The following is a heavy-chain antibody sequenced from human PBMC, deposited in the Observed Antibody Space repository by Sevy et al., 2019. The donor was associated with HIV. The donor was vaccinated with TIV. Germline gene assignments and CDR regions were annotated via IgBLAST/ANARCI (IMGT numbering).Heavy chain of an antibody. D-gene: IGHD4-17*01. Sequence: GGSLRLSCAASGFTFSSYAMSWVRQAPGKGLERVSAISGSGGSTYYVNSVKGRFTISRDNSKNTLYLQMNSLRAEDTAVYYCAKDRDDYGGRSDYCGQGTLVTVSS. CDR1: GFTFSSYA. V-gene: IGHV3-23*01. J-gene: IGHJ4*02. CDR2: ISGSGGST. CDR3: AKDRDDYGGRSDY.